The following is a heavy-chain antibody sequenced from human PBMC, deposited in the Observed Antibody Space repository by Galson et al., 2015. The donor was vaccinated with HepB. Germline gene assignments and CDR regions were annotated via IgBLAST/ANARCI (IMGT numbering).Heavy chain of an antibody. CDR1: GFTFSSYA. Sequence: SLRLSCAASGFTFSSYAMSWVRQAPGKGLEWVSTISGNGDTTYYADSVRGRFTISRDKSKNTLYLQMNSLRAEDTAVYYCAKFYYHNNYDYWGQGTLVTVSS. D-gene: IGHD4-11*01. J-gene: IGHJ4*02. CDR2: ISGNGDTT. CDR3: AKFYYHNNYDY. V-gene: IGHV3-23*01.